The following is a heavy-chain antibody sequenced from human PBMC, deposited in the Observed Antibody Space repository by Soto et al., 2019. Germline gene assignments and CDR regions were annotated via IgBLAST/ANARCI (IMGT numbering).Heavy chain of an antibody. Sequence: SETLSLTCAVSSGSISSSNWWSWVRQPPGKGLEWIGEIYHSGSTNYNPSLKSRVTISVDKSKNQFSLKLSSVTAADTAVYYCARGRYDFWSGQQLYYYYYMDVWGKGTTVTVSS. CDR2: IYHSGST. CDR1: SGSISSSNW. V-gene: IGHV4-4*02. CDR3: ARGRYDFWSGQQLYYYYYMDV. D-gene: IGHD3-3*01. J-gene: IGHJ6*03.